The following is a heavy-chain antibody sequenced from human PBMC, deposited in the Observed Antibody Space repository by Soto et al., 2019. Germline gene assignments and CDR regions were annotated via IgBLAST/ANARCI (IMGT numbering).Heavy chain of an antibody. CDR1: GFTFSSYG. Sequence: QVQLVESGGGVVQPGRSLRLSCGASGFTFSSYGMHWVRQAPGKGLEWVAGISYDGSHESYADSVKGRCTISRDNSKNTLYVQMNSLRAEDTAVYYCATGQYCSGGSCYFNPSDYWGQGTLVTVSS. V-gene: IGHV3-30*03. CDR2: ISYDGSHE. J-gene: IGHJ4*02. CDR3: ATGQYCSGGSCYFNPSDY. D-gene: IGHD2-15*01.